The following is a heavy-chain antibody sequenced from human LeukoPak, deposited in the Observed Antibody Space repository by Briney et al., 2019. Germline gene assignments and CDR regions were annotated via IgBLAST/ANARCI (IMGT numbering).Heavy chain of an antibody. D-gene: IGHD2-15*01. CDR2: IRSKTNSYAT. V-gene: IGHV3-73*01. CDR3: SANYCSGTNCYYY. Sequence: GGSLRLSCAASGFTFSSYAMHWVRQASGKGLEWVGRIRSKTNSYATAYAASVKGRFTISRDDSKNTAYLQMNSLKTEDAAVYYCSANYCSGTNCYYYWGQGTLVTVSS. CDR1: GFTFSSYA. J-gene: IGHJ4*02.